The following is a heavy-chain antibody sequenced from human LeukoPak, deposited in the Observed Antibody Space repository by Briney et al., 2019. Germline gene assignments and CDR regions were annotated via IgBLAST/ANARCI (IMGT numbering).Heavy chain of an antibody. Sequence: GGSLRLSCAASGFTFSSYSMNWVRPAPGKGLEWVSSISSSSSYIYYADSVKGRFTISRDNAKNSLYLQMNSLRAEDTAVYYCARGRRGRLPDYWGQGTLVTVSS. D-gene: IGHD3-16*01. J-gene: IGHJ4*02. CDR2: ISSSSSYI. CDR1: GFTFSSYS. V-gene: IGHV3-21*01. CDR3: ARGRRGRLPDY.